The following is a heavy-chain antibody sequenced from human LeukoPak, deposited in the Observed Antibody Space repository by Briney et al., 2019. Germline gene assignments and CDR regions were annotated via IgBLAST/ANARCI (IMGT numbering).Heavy chain of an antibody. J-gene: IGHJ4*02. V-gene: IGHV3-7*03. CDR3: AKDRPERDDY. D-gene: IGHD1-14*01. Sequence: PGGSLRLSCAASGFTFSTYWMTWVRQAPGKGLEWVAKMNEYGSEIFYVDSVKGRFTISRDNGKNSLYLQMNSLRAEDTAVYYCAKDRPERDDYWGQGTLVTVSS. CDR1: GFTFSTYW. CDR2: MNEYGSEI.